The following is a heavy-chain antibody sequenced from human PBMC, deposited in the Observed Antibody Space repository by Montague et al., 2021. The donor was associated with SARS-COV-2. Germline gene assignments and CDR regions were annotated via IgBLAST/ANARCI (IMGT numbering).Heavy chain of an antibody. Sequence: SETLSLTCTVSSGSISNDIYYWGWIRQPPGKGPEWIGGSRYGGTSYYNPSLKSRVTISIDTSKNQCSLKMTAVTAADTAVYFCARQDTQLRFDLWGRGTLVTVSS. CDR2: SRYGGTS. J-gene: IGHJ2*01. CDR3: ARQDTQLRFDL. D-gene: IGHD1-1*01. CDR1: SGSISNDIYY. V-gene: IGHV4-39*01.